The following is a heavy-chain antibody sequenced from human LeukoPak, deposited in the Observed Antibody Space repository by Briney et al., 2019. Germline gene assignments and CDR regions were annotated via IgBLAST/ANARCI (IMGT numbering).Heavy chain of an antibody. J-gene: IGHJ4*02. CDR3: ARTTESNYDFWSGYRDY. D-gene: IGHD3-3*01. Sequence: GGSLRLSCAASGFTFNSYSMNWVRQAPGKGLEWVSSISSSSSYIYYADSVKGRFTISRDNAKNSLYLQMNSLRAEDTAVYYCARTTESNYDFWSGYRDYWGQGTLVTVSS. CDR1: GFTFNSYS. CDR2: ISSSSSYI. V-gene: IGHV3-21*01.